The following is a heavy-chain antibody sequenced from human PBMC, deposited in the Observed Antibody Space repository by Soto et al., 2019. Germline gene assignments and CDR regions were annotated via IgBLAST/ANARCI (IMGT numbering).Heavy chain of an antibody. V-gene: IGHV3-30-3*01. CDR1: GFPFSSYA. CDR3: ARVWGAYPNFDC. J-gene: IGHJ4*02. Sequence: QVQLLESGGGVVQPGRSLRLSCAASGFPFSSYALHWVRQAPGRGLEWVAAISNAGGNKFYADSVKGRFSISRYTSKKTLYLQMNSLRAADTAVYYCARVWGAYPNFDCWGQGTLVTVSS. CDR2: ISNAGGNK. D-gene: IGHD3-16*01.